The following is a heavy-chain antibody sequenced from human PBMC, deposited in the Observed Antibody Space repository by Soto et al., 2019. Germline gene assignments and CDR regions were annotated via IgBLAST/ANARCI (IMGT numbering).Heavy chain of an antibody. CDR1: GGTFSTYA. CDR3: ASGIQLWLRRINDGYSR. J-gene: IGHJ4*02. D-gene: IGHD5-18*01. Sequence: QVQLVQSGAEVKKPESSVKVSCKAPGGTFSTYAISWVRQAPGQGLEWMGGIIPMFGTANYAQRFQDRVTITADESTNTDYLEPSSLRSEDTAGYFCASGIQLWLRRINDGYSRWGQGTLVTVSS. V-gene: IGHV1-69*12. CDR2: IIPMFGTA.